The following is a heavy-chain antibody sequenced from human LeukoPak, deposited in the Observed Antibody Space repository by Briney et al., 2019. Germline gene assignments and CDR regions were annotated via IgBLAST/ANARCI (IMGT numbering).Heavy chain of an antibody. CDR2: INPSGGST. CDR1: GYTFTSYY. D-gene: IGHD5-24*01. Sequence: GASVKVSCEASGYTFTSYYMHWVRQAPGQGLEGMGIINPSGGSTSYAQKFQGRVTMTRDTSTSTVYMELSSLRSEDTAVYFCAGGLKGPAPRRRSGMATIQGGFYFDYWGQGTLVTVSS. CDR3: AGGLKGPAPRRRSGMATIQGGFYFDY. V-gene: IGHV1-46*01. J-gene: IGHJ4*02.